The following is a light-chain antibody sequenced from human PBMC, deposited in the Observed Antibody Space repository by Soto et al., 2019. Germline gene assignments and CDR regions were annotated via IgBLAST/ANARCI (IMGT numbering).Light chain of an antibody. CDR2: TAS. CDR1: QGISSW. CDR3: QQANSFPLT. Sequence: DIQMTQSPSSVSASVGDRVTITCRASQGISSWVAGYQQKPGKAPNLLIHTASSLQSGVLSRFSGSGSGTDFNLTISSLQPEDFATYYCQQANSFPLTFGGGTKVEIK. V-gene: IGKV1-12*01. J-gene: IGKJ4*01.